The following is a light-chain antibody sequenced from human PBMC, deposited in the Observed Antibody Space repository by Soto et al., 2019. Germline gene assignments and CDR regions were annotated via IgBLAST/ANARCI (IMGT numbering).Light chain of an antibody. Sequence: QYALTQPASVSGSPGQSITISCTGTSSDVGGYNYVSWYQQHPGKAPKLMIYDVSNRPSGVSNRFSGSKSGNTASLTISGLQAEDEADYYCSSYTSSYVVFGGGTKVTVL. CDR1: SSDVGGYNY. CDR2: DVS. J-gene: IGLJ2*01. CDR3: SSYTSSYVV. V-gene: IGLV2-14*01.